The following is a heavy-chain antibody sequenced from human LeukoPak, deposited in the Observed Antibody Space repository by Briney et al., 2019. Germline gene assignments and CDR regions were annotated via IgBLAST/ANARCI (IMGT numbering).Heavy chain of an antibody. Sequence: SETLSLTCAVYGGSFSGYYWSWIRQPPGKGLEWIGEINHSGSTNYNPSLKSRVTISVDTSKNQFSLKLSSVTAADTAVYYCARGAWFGEPDWYFDLWGRGTLVTVSS. CDR3: ARGAWFGEPDWYFDL. CDR2: INHSGST. D-gene: IGHD3-10*01. V-gene: IGHV4-34*01. J-gene: IGHJ2*01. CDR1: GGSFSGYY.